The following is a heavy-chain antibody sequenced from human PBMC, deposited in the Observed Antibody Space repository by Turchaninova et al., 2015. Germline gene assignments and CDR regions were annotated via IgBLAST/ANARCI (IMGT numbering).Heavy chain of an antibody. V-gene: IGHV2-70*04. Sequence: QVTLKESGPALVKPTQTLKLTCTFSGFSLSTSGMRVSWIRQPPGKALEGLARIDWDDDKFYSTYLKTRLTISKDTSRNQVVLTMTNMDPVDTATYYCARMRYCSVRNCYLDGFDIWGQGTMVTVSS. D-gene: IGHD2-15*01. J-gene: IGHJ3*02. CDR3: ARMRYCSVRNCYLDGFDI. CDR2: IDWDDDK. CDR1: GFSLSTSGMR.